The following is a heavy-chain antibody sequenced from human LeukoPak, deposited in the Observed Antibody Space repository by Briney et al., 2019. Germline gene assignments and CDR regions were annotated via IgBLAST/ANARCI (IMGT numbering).Heavy chain of an antibody. CDR1: GGSISSSSYS. Sequence: SETLSLTCTVSGGSISSSSYSWTWIRQPPGKGLEWIGSIHYDGNTYYKPSLKSRVTISVDTSKIQFSLRLSSATAADTAVYYCATHLGYCSGGTCYFDYWGQGTLVTVSS. D-gene: IGHD2-15*01. J-gene: IGHJ4*02. CDR2: IHYDGNT. CDR3: ATHLGYCSGGTCYFDY. V-gene: IGHV4-39*01.